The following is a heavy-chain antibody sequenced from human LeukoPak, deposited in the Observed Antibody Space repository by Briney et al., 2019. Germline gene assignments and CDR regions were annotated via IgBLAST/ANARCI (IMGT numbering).Heavy chain of an antibody. J-gene: IGHJ4*02. CDR1: GYIFSSYG. V-gene: IGHV1-18*01. CDR3: ARVDEDGFDY. Sequence: ASVKVSCKGSGYIFSSYGISWVRQAPGQGLEWMGWISTYNGNTNYAQKLQGRVTMTTDTSTSTAYMELRSLRSDDTAVYYCARVDEDGFDYWGQGTLVTVSS. CDR2: ISTYNGNT.